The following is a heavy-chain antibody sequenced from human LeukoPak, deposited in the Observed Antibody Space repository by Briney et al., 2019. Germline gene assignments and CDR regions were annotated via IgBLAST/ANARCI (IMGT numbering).Heavy chain of an antibody. Sequence: SETLSLTCTVSGGSISGYYWSWIRQPPGKGLEWIGHIYSSGSTKYNPSLKSRVTISVDTSKNQFSLKLISVTAADTAVYYCARGQLATGIFDHWGQGTLVTVSS. V-gene: IGHV4-59*01. CDR3: ARGQLATGIFDH. J-gene: IGHJ4*02. CDR2: IYSSGST. D-gene: IGHD6-6*01. CDR1: GGSISGYY.